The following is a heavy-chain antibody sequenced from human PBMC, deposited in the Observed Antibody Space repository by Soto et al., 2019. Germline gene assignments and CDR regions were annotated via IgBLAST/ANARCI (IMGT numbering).Heavy chain of an antibody. CDR3: ARRAETNGWNGFGADKYYFDF. V-gene: IGHV1-8*01. D-gene: IGHD1-1*01. Sequence: ASVKVSCKASGYTFTSYDIYWVRQATGQGLEWMGWMNPNTGNSGYAQKFQGRVTMTSDTSISTAHMELSSLRSDDTAVYYCARRAETNGWNGFGADKYYFDFWGQGTLVTVSS. CDR1: GYTFTSYD. CDR2: MNPNTGNS. J-gene: IGHJ4*02.